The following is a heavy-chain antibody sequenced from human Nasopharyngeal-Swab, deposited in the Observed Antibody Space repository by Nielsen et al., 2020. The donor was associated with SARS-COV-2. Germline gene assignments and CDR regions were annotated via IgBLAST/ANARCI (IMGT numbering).Heavy chain of an antibody. CDR1: GFTFSAYS. CDR3: ARGDYYGSGIGYFEY. Sequence: GESLKISCATSGFTFSAYSMHWVRQASGKGLEWVSSISSSSTYTYYADSVMGRFTISRDNAKNSLYLQMSSLRAEDTAVYYCARGDYYGSGIGYFEYWGQGTLVTVSS. J-gene: IGHJ4*02. D-gene: IGHD3-10*01. CDR2: ISSSSTYT. V-gene: IGHV3-21*01.